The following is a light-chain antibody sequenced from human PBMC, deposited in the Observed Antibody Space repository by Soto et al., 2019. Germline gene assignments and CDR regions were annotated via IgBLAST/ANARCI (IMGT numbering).Light chain of an antibody. CDR2: EGS. CDR1: SSDVGSDNL. CDR3: CSYAPSTPLKV. V-gene: IGLV2-23*01. Sequence: QSVLTQPASVSGSPGQSITISCTGTSSDVGSDNLVSWYQQHPGKAPKLIIYEGSRRPSGVSNRFSGSKSDNTASLTISGLQAEDEADYYCCSYAPSTPLKVFGGGTKLTVL. J-gene: IGLJ3*02.